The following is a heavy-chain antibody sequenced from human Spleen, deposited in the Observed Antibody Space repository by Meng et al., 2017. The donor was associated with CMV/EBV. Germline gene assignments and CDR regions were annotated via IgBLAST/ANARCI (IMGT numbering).Heavy chain of an antibody. CDR3: ARVAYNGYNGPFDY. CDR2: IYYSGST. D-gene: IGHD5-24*01. V-gene: IGHV4-59*01. CDR1: GGSISSYY. Sequence: SETLSLTCTVSGGSISSYYWNWIRQPPGKGLEWIGYIYYSGSTNYNPSLKSRVTISVDTSKNQFSLKLSSVTAADTAVYYCARVAYNGYNGPFDYWGQGTLVTVSS. J-gene: IGHJ4*02.